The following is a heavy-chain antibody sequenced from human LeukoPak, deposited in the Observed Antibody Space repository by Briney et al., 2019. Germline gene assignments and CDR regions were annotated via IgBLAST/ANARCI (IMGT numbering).Heavy chain of an antibody. CDR1: GFTFSSYA. Sequence: GGSLRLSCAASGFTFSSYAMSRVRQAPGKGLEWVSAISGSGGSTYYGDSVKGRFTISRDNSKNTLYLQMNSLRAEDTAVYYCAKGRTRGDYGDQGDSWGQGTLVTVSS. D-gene: IGHD4-17*01. CDR3: AKGRTRGDYGDQGDS. J-gene: IGHJ4*02. V-gene: IGHV3-23*01. CDR2: ISGSGGST.